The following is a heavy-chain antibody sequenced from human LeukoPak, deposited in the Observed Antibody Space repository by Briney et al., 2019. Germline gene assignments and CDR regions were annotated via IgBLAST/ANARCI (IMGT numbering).Heavy chain of an antibody. Sequence: GGSLRLSCAASGFTVSSNYMSWVRQAPGKGLEWVSVIYSGGSTYYADSVKGRFTISRDNSKNTLYLQMNSLRAEDTAVYYCASPKTYYYDSSGYYLHYWGQGTLVTVSS. CDR2: IYSGGST. CDR1: GFTVSSNY. CDR3: ASPKTYYYDSSGYYLHY. V-gene: IGHV3-53*01. J-gene: IGHJ4*02. D-gene: IGHD3-22*01.